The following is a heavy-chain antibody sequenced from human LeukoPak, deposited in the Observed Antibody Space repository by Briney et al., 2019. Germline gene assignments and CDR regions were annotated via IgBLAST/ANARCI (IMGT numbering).Heavy chain of an antibody. CDR2: INAGNGNT. Sequence: ASVKVSCKASGYTFTSYAMHWVRQAPGQRLEWMGWINAGNGNTKYSQKFQGRVTITRDTSASTAYMELSSLRSEGTAVYYCARSVGAPGDYYYYYMDVWGKGTTVTVSS. CDR3: ARSVGAPGDYYYYYMDV. D-gene: IGHD1-26*01. J-gene: IGHJ6*03. V-gene: IGHV1-3*01. CDR1: GYTFTSYA.